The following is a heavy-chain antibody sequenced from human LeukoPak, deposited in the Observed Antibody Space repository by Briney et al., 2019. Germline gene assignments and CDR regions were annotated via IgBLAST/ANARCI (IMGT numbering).Heavy chain of an antibody. D-gene: IGHD3-16*01. Sequence: GGSLRLSCTVSGFIVSINSMSWVRQAPGKGLEWVSSISGSGGSTYFADSVKGRFTISRDNSKNTLYLQMNSLRAEDTAVYYCAKDFRRGGPFDYWGQGTLVTVSS. V-gene: IGHV3-23*01. CDR3: AKDFRRGGPFDY. CDR2: ISGSGGST. J-gene: IGHJ4*02. CDR1: GFIVSINS.